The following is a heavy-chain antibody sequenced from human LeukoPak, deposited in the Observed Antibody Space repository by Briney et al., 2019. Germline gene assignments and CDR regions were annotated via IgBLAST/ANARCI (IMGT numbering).Heavy chain of an antibody. CDR3: AREGGDRDTFDI. Sequence: ASVKVSCKASGYTFTNYAVNRVRQAPGQGLEWMGWINTNTGNPTYAQGFTGQLVFSLYTSVSTAYLQISSIKPEDTAVYYCAREGGDRDTFDIWGQGTMVTVSS. V-gene: IGHV7-4-1*02. J-gene: IGHJ3*02. CDR1: GYTFTNYA. D-gene: IGHD2-21*02. CDR2: INTNTGNP.